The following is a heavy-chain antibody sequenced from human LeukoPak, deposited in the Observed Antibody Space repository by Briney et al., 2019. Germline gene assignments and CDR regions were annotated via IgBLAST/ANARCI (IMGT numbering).Heavy chain of an antibody. D-gene: IGHD2-8*01. CDR1: GFIISNYS. J-gene: IGHJ4*02. Sequence: GLLSTCSAACGFIISNYSLYCGRQAPGQGLEGGAVNIYAGTDKYYADSVKGRFTISRDTSNNTLYLQRNSLRAEDTAVYYCARAGYCTTVTCYYRGIDFWGQGTLVTVSS. V-gene: IGHV3-30*01. CDR3: ARAGYCTTVTCYYRGIDF. CDR2: NIYAGTDK.